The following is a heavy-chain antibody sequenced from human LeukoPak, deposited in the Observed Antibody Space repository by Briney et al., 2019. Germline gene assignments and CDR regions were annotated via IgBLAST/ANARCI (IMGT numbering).Heavy chain of an antibody. CDR3: ARVFGDLRAFDI. D-gene: IGHD3-10*01. J-gene: IGHJ3*02. CDR2: ISGYSGNT. Sequence: ASVKVSCKASGYTFTNYGISWVRQAPGQGLEWMGWISGYSGNTNYAQKLQGRVTMTTDTSATTVDMELRSLRSDDTAMYYCARVFGDLRAFDIWGQGTMVTVSS. CDR1: GYTFTNYG. V-gene: IGHV1-18*01.